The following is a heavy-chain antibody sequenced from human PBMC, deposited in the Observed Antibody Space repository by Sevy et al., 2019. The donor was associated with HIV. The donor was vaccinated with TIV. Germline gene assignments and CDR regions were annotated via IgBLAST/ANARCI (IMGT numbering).Heavy chain of an antibody. CDR3: ARYTIRWYFDY. CDR2: ISSSGSTI. Sequence: GGSLRLSCAASGFTFSSYEMNWVRQAPGKGLKWVSYISSSGSTIYYADSVKGRFTISRDNAKNSLYLQMNSLRAEDTAVYYCARYTIRWYFDYWGQGTLVTVSS. D-gene: IGHD3-10*01. CDR1: GFTFSSYE. J-gene: IGHJ4*02. V-gene: IGHV3-48*03.